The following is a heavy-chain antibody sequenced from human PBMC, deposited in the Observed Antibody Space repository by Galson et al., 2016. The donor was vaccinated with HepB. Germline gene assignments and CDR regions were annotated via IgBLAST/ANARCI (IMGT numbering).Heavy chain of an antibody. V-gene: IGHV3-33*01. CDR3: ARSRGQWVLRLYDYYYGMDA. CDR2: IWSDGNNK. CDR1: GLSFSTYG. D-gene: IGHD1-26*01. Sequence: SLRLSCAASGLSFSTYGMHWVRQAPGKGLEWVAVIWSDGNNKYYADSVKGRFTISRDNSKNTLYLQMNSLGVEDTAVYYCARSRGQWVLRLYDYYYGMDAWGQGTTVTVSS. J-gene: IGHJ6*02.